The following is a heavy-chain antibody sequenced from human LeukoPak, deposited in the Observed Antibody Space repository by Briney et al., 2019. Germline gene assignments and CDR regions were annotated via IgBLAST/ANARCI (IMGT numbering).Heavy chain of an antibody. Sequence: GASVKVSCKASGYTFTNYYMHWVRQAPGQGLEWMGRISPNSGGTNYAQKFQGRVTMTRDTSISTAYMELSRLRSDDTAVYYCASLKGYCSGGSCYTFDYWGQGTLVTVSS. CDR3: ASLKGYCSGGSCYTFDY. CDR1: GYTFTNYY. D-gene: IGHD2-15*01. CDR2: ISPNSGGT. J-gene: IGHJ4*02. V-gene: IGHV1-2*06.